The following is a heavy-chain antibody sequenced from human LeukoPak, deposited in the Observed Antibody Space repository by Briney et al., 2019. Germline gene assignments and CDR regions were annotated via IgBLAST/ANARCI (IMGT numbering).Heavy chain of an antibody. V-gene: IGHV3-23*01. CDR2: ISGSDGGT. Sequence: GGSLRLSCAASGFTFSNYGMSWVRQAPGKGLEWVSAISGSDGGTNYADSVKGRFTISRDNSKNTLYLQMNSLRAEDTAVYYCAKGSRGYFDWLLYFDYWGQGTLVTVSS. CDR1: GFTFSNYG. J-gene: IGHJ4*02. D-gene: IGHD3-9*01. CDR3: AKGSRGYFDWLLYFDY.